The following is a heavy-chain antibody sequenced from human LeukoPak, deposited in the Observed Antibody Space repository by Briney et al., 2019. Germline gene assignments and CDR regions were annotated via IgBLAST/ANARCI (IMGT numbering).Heavy chain of an antibody. J-gene: IGHJ5*02. CDR3: ARDPSVNNAIGYNWFDH. D-gene: IGHD2/OR15-2a*01. Sequence: GSLRLSCAASGFGFSSHWMHWVRQAPGKGLVWVSRTNSDGSVRNYADSVEGRFIISRDNAKNTLYLQMNSLGAEDTAVYFCARDPSVNNAIGYNWFDHWGQGALVTVSS. CDR2: TNSDGSVR. CDR1: GFGFSSHW. V-gene: IGHV3-74*01.